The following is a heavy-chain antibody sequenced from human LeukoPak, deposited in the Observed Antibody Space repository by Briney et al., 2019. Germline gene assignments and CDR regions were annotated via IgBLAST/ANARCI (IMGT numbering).Heavy chain of an antibody. CDR1: GGSISSGSYY. V-gene: IGHV4-61*02. D-gene: IGHD5-12*01. CDR3: AKDKGHTVATIMGVGDY. J-gene: IGHJ4*02. CDR2: IYNSGNT. Sequence: PSQTLSLTCTVSGGSISSGSYYWSWIRQPAGKGLEWIGRIYNSGNTNYNPSLKSRVTISVDTSKNQFSLKLSSVTAADTAVYYCAKDKGHTVATIMGVGDYWGQGTLVTVSS.